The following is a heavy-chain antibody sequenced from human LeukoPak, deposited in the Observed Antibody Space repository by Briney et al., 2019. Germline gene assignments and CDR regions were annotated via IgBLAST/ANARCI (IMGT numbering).Heavy chain of an antibody. V-gene: IGHV1-69*04. CDR1: GGTFSSYA. CDR3: ARGNDYGGSGKPQEDAFDI. J-gene: IGHJ3*02. CDR2: XXXXLGIA. Sequence: XGGTFSSYAXXXXRXAXGQXLXXXXXXXXXLGIANYAQKFQGRVTITADKSTSTAYMELSSLRSEDTAVYYCARGNDYGGSGKPQEDAFDIWGQGTMVTVSS. D-gene: IGHD4-23*01.